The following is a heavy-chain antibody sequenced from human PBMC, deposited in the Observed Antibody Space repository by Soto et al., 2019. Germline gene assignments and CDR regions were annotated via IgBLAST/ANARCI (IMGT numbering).Heavy chain of an antibody. J-gene: IGHJ5*01. CDR1: GGSITNDDYY. CDR2: VDYRGNT. CDR3: AREGIGFSTGWLDS. D-gene: IGHD1-1*01. V-gene: IGHV4-30-4*01. Sequence: QLQLQESGPGLVKPSETLSLTCSVSGGSITNDDYYWSWVRQPPGKGLEWIGYVDYRGNTYYSPSLRSRLTLSADTSKNQFSLKLRSVSVEDTAVYYCAREGIGFSTGWLDSWDLGTQVTVSS.